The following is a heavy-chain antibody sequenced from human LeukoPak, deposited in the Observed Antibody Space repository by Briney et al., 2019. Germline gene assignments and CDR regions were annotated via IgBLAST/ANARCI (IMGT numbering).Heavy chain of an antibody. D-gene: IGHD3-22*01. CDR1: GGSISSSSYY. CDR3: ARLDDSSGYFH. CDR2: MYYSGST. J-gene: IGHJ4*02. Sequence: PSETLSLTCTVSGGSISSSSYYWGWIRQPPGTGLEWIGSMYYSGSTYYNPSLKSRVTISVDTSKNQFSLKLSSVTAADTAVYYCARLDDSSGYFHWGQGTLVTVSS. V-gene: IGHV4-39*01.